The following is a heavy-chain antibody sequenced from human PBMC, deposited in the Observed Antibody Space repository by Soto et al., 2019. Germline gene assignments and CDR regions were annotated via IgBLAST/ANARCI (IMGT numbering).Heavy chain of an antibody. CDR2: INPTSSTT. D-gene: IGHD6-13*01. J-gene: IGHJ3*02. V-gene: IGHV1-46*03. CDR3: ARDLYSSSWYVRAFDM. Sequence: ASVKVSCKASEYTFTTYSLRWVRRAPGQGLEWMGIINPTSSTTSDAQKFQGRVTMTRDMSTSTVYMELSSLRSEDTAVYYCARDLYSSSWYVRAFDMWGQGTMVTVSS. CDR1: EYTFTTYS.